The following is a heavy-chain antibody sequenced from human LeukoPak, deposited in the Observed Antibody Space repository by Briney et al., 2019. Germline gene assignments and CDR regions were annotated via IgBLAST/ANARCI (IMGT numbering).Heavy chain of an antibody. Sequence: ASVKVSCKASGYTFTNYAISWVRQAPGQGLEWMGWISAYNGNTNYAQKLQGRVTMTTDTSTTTAYMELRSLTSDDTAVYYCARDATYYDFWSGSGDNWFDPWGQGTLVTVSS. CDR1: GYTFTNYA. J-gene: IGHJ5*02. D-gene: IGHD3-3*01. V-gene: IGHV1-18*01. CDR2: ISAYNGNT. CDR3: ARDATYYDFWSGSGDNWFDP.